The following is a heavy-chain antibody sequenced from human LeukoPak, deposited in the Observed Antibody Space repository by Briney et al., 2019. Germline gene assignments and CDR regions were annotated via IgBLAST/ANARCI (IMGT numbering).Heavy chain of an antibody. D-gene: IGHD2-21*02. CDR2: INHSGST. J-gene: IGHJ3*02. Sequence: PSETLSLTCAVYGGSFSGYYWSWIRQPPGKGLEWIGEINHSGSTNYNPSLKSRVTISVDTSKNQFSLKLSSVTAADTALYYCARDEGTYCGGDCYDAFDIWGQGTMVTVSS. V-gene: IGHV4-34*01. CDR1: GGSFSGYY. CDR3: ARDEGTYCGGDCYDAFDI.